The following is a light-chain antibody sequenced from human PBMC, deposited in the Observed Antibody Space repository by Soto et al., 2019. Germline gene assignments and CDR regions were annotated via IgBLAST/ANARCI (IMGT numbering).Light chain of an antibody. CDR2: EVS. CDR1: NSDIGGDNF. Sequence: QSALTQPASGSGSPGQSITISCTGTNSDIGGDNFVSWYQHHPGKAPKLMIFEVSTRPSGVSNRFSGSKSCNTASLTISRLQAEDEDDYYCSSFPSSETDVFGTGTKLTVL. J-gene: IGLJ1*01. CDR3: SSFPSSETDV. V-gene: IGLV2-14*01.